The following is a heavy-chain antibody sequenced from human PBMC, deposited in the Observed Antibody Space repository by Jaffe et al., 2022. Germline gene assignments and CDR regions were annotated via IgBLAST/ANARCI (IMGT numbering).Heavy chain of an antibody. CDR1: GYMFSSRF. Sequence: QVQLVQSGSEVKKPGASVKVSCKASGYMFSSRFMHWVRQAPGQGFEWMGIISPNSDFVSYAQMFQGRVTMTRDTSTGTFYMELSNLRFEDTAMYYCARDISGSDFADYWGQGTPVTVSS. V-gene: IGHV1-46*01. CDR3: ARDISGSDFADY. J-gene: IGHJ4*02. D-gene: IGHD5-12*01. CDR2: ISPNSDFV.